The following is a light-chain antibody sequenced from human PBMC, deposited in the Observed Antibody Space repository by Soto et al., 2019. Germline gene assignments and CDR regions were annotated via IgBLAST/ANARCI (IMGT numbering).Light chain of an antibody. CDR2: GAS. V-gene: IGKV3-20*01. Sequence: EVVLTQSPGTLSLSPGERATLSCRTSRSIISSYLAWYQQKAGQAPRLLIYGASSRANGIPDRFSGSGSGTDFKLTITRLEPEDFAVYYCQHYATSPRTFGQGTKVEVK. CDR1: RSIISSY. CDR3: QHYATSPRT. J-gene: IGKJ1*01.